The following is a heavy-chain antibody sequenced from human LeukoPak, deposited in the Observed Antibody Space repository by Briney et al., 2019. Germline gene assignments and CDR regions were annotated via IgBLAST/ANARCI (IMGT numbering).Heavy chain of an antibody. Sequence: PSETLSLTCTVSGGSIGSYYWSWIRQPAGKGLGWIGRIYTSGSTNYNPSLKSRVTMSVDTPKNQFSLKLSSVTAADTAVYYCARDEDMYGDYVQAFDIWGQGTMVTVSS. CDR3: ARDEDMYGDYVQAFDI. CDR2: IYTSGST. J-gene: IGHJ3*02. CDR1: GGSIGSYY. D-gene: IGHD4-17*01. V-gene: IGHV4-4*07.